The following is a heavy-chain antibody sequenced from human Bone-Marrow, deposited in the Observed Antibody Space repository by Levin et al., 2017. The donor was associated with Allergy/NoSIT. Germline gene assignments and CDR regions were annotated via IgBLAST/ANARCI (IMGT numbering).Heavy chain of an antibody. D-gene: IGHD2-2*01. CDR1: GFTFSSYG. CDR2: IWYDGSNK. CDR3: ARDDCSSTSCYAPFDY. V-gene: IGHV3-33*01. J-gene: IGHJ4*02. Sequence: GESLNISCAASGFTFSSYGMHWVRQAPGKGLEWVAVIWYDGSNKYYADSVKGRFTISRDNSKNTLYLQMNSLRAEDTAVYYCARDDCSSTSCYAPFDYWGQGTLVTVSS.